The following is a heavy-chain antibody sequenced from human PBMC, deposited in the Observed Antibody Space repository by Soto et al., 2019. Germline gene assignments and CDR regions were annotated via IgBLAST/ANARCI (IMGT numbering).Heavy chain of an antibody. CDR2: IYPGDSDT. CDR3: ARHPRPGTITDWFDP. V-gene: IGHV5-51*01. J-gene: IGHJ5*02. D-gene: IGHD1-1*01. Sequence: PGESLKISCKTSGYTFANYWIGWVRQMPVKGLEWMGVIYPGDSDTRYSPSFQGQVTISADRSISTAYLQWSSLKASDTAMYYCARHPRPGTITDWFDPRGQGTLVTVSS. CDR1: GYTFANYW.